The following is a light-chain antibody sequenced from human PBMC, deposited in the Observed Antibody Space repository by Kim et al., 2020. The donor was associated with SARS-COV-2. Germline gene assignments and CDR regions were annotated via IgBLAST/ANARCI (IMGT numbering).Light chain of an antibody. V-gene: IGKV1-5*03. CDR1: QDVSVW. CDR3: QHYKNYPWT. J-gene: IGKJ1*01. CDR2: RAS. Sequence: DIQMTQSPSTLSASVGDRVTITCRASQDVSVWLAWYQQKSGKAPRLLIYRASSLETGVPSRFSGSGSGTGFTLTISSLQPEDFGTYYCQHYKNYPWTFGQGTKVDIK.